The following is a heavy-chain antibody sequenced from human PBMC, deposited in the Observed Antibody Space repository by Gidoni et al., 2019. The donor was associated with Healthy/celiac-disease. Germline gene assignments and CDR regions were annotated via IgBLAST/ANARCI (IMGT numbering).Heavy chain of an antibody. V-gene: IGHV3-66*01. D-gene: IGHD5-18*01. CDR2: IYSGGST. J-gene: IGHJ3*02. CDR1: GFTVSSNY. CDR3: AREAAGYGAFDI. Sequence: EVQLVESGGRFVQPGGSLRLSCAASGFTVSSNYMSCVRQAPGKGLEWVSVIYSGGSTYYADSVKGRFTISRDNSKNTLYLQMNSLRAEDTAVYYCAREAAGYGAFDIWGQGTMVTVSS.